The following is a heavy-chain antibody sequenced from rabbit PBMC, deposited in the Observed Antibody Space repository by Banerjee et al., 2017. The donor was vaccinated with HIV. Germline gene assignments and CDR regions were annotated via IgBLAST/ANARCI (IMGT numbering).Heavy chain of an antibody. J-gene: IGHJ4*01. CDR1: GIDFSSYW. V-gene: IGHV1S43*01. Sequence: QEQLEESGGDLVKPEGSLTLTCTASGIDFSSYWMCWVRQAPGKGLEWIGCIDYSSNKWYASWLNGRFTISRSTSLNTVDLKVTSLTGADTATYFCARDGSSYYTFNLWGQGTLVTVS. CDR3: ARDGSSYYTFNL. CDR2: IDYSSNK. D-gene: IGHD8-1*01.